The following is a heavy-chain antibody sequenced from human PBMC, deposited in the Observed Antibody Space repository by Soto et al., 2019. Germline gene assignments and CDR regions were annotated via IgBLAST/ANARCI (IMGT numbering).Heavy chain of an antibody. D-gene: IGHD5-12*01. CDR1: GASISSGDYY. CDR2: IYYTGST. V-gene: IGHV4-30-4*01. J-gene: IGHJ4*02. Sequence: QVQLQESGPGLVKPSQTLSLTCTVSGASISSGDYYWSWIRQPPGKGLEWIGYIYYTGSTYYNPSLKSRVTISVDTSKNQFSLKLTSVTAADTAVYYCARAPQDGYKIRGFVYWGQGTLVTVSS. CDR3: ARAPQDGYKIRGFVY.